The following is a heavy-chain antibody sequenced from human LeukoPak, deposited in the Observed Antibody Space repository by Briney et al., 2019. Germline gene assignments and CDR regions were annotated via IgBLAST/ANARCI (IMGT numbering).Heavy chain of an antibody. V-gene: IGHV4-59*08. CDR2: IYYSGST. J-gene: IGHJ4*02. D-gene: IGHD3-22*01. CDR3: AGEETDYYDSSGYYDY. CDR1: GGSISSYY. Sequence: SETLSLTCTVSGGSISSYYWSWIRQPPGKGLEWIGYIYYSGSTNYNPSLKSRVTISVDTSKNQFSLKLSSVTAADTAVYYCAGEETDYYDSSGYYDYWGQGTLVTVSS.